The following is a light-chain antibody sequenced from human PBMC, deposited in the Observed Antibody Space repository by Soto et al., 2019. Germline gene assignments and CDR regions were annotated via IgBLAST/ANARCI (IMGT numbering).Light chain of an antibody. Sequence: EIVMTQSPATLSVSPLEIAALCFTASQSVSILLAWYQQKPGQAPRLLIYGASTRATGIPARFSGSGSGTEFTLTISSLQSEDFALYYCQQYEKWPPSITFGQGTRWR. V-gene: IGKV3-15*01. CDR1: QSVSIL. CDR2: GAS. CDR3: QQYEKWPPSIT. J-gene: IGKJ5*01.